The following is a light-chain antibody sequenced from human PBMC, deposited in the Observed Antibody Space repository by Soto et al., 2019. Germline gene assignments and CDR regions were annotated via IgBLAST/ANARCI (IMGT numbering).Light chain of an antibody. V-gene: IGLV2-23*01. CDR3: CSYAGDKTYV. CDR1: GSVVRTYNL. J-gene: IGLJ1*01. Sequence: QSALTQPASVSGSPGQSITISCTVTGSVVRTYNLVSWYQQHPGKVPKLIIYEASKRPSGVSNRFSGSQPGNTASLTVSGLQAEDEADYYCCSYAGDKTYVFGSGTKVTVL. CDR2: EAS.